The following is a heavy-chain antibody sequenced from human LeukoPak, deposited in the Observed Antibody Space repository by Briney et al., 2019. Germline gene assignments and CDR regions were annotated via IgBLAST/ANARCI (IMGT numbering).Heavy chain of an antibody. J-gene: IGHJ4*02. CDR3: AKGVPRVLTGPYGDYTLDAFDY. D-gene: IGHD4-17*01. Sequence: GGSLRLSCAASGFTLGSYGMHWVRQAPGKGLEWVAVISLVGNIKYYADSVKGRFTISRDNSKNTLYLQMNSLRPEDTAVYYCAKGVPRVLTGPYGDYTLDAFDYWGQGTLVTVSS. V-gene: IGHV3-30*18. CDR2: ISLVGNIK. CDR1: GFTLGSYG.